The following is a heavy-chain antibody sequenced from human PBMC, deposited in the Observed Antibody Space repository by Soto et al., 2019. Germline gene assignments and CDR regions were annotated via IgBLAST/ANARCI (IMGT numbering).Heavy chain of an antibody. CDR3: ARGQLAKSYKWFDP. CDR1: GDSVSSNSAA. D-gene: IGHD1-1*01. Sequence: QTLSLTCAISGDSVSSNSAAWNWIRQSPSRGLEWLGRTYYRCKWYNDYAVSVKSRITINPDTSKNQFSLQLNSVTPEDTAVYYCARGQLAKSYKWFDPWGQGTLVTVSS. V-gene: IGHV6-1*01. CDR2: TYYRCKWYN. J-gene: IGHJ5*02.